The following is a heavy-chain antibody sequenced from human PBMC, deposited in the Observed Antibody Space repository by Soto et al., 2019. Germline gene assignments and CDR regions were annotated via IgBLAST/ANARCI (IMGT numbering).Heavy chain of an antibody. CDR3: ARVDGYCSGGSCHGGMDV. J-gene: IGHJ6*02. CDR1: GYTFTSYD. D-gene: IGHD2-15*01. CDR2: MNPNSGNT. Sequence: GASVKVSCKASGYTFTSYDINWVRQATGQGLEWMGWMNPNSGNTGYAQKFQGRVTMTRNTSISTAYMELSSLRSEDTAVYYCARVDGYCSGGSCHGGMDVWGQGTTVTVSS. V-gene: IGHV1-8*01.